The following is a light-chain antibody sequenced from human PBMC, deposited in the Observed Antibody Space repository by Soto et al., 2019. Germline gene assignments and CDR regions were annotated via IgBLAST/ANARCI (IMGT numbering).Light chain of an antibody. V-gene: IGLV2-8*01. CDR1: SSDVGAYNY. Sequence: QSVLTQPPSASGSPGQSVTISCTGTSSDVGAYNYVSWYQQHPGKVPKVMIYEVSKRASGVPDRFSGSKSGNTASLTVSGLQAEDEADYYCSSYAGNNIYVFGTGTKLTVL. CDR3: SSYAGNNIYV. CDR2: EVS. J-gene: IGLJ1*01.